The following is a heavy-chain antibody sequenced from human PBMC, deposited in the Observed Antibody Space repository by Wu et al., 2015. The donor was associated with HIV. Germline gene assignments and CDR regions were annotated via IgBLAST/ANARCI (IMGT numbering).Heavy chain of an antibody. CDR3: ARGYCSGGSCPMYYYYGMDV. J-gene: IGHJ6*02. Sequence: QVHLVQSGAEVKKPGSSVKVSCTASGGTFSSRAISWVRQAPGQGLEWMGWFNPNTGGAHYGLDYQGRVTMTGDTSMTTVYMELTRLASDDTAMYYCARGYCSGGSCPMYYYYGMDVWGQGTTGHRLL. V-gene: IGHV1-2*02. CDR1: GGTFSSRA. D-gene: IGHD2-15*01. CDR2: FNPNTGGA.